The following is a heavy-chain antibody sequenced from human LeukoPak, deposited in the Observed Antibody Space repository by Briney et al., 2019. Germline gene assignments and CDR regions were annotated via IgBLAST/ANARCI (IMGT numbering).Heavy chain of an antibody. V-gene: IGHV3-33*01. D-gene: IGHD5-24*01. CDR2: IGYDGSNK. Sequence: PGGSLRLSCAASGFTFSSYGMHWVRQAPGKGLEWVAVIGYDGSNKYYADSVKGRFTISRDNSKNTLYLQMNSLRAEDTAVYYCASSTITATLDYWGQGTLVTVSS. J-gene: IGHJ4*02. CDR1: GFTFSSYG. CDR3: ASSTITATLDY.